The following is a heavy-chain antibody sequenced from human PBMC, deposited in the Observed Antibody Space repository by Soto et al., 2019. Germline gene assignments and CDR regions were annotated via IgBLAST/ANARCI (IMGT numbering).Heavy chain of an antibody. CDR3: ARYLTPYGMDV. CDR2: INSDGRST. CDR1: GFTFFSSYW. Sequence: EVQLVESGGGLVQPGGSLRLSCAASGFTFFSSYWMHWVRQDPGKGLVWVSRINSDGRSTNYADSVKGRFTISRDNAKNTLYLQMNSLRAEDTAVYYCARYLTPYGMDVCGQGTTVTVPS. J-gene: IGHJ6*02. V-gene: IGHV3-74*01.